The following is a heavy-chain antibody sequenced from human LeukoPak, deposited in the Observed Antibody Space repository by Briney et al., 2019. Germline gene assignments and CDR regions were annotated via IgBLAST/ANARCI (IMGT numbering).Heavy chain of an antibody. D-gene: IGHD3-3*01. CDR3: ARASSAYYDFWSGYPNWFDP. J-gene: IGHJ5*02. Sequence: PSETLSLTCTVSGGSISSSYWSWIRQPPGKGLEWIGYIYYCGSTNYNPSLKSRVTISVDTSKNQFSLKLSSVTAADTAVYYCARASSAYYDFWSGYPNWFDPWGQGTLVTVSS. CDR2: IYYCGST. V-gene: IGHV4-59*01. CDR1: GGSISSSY.